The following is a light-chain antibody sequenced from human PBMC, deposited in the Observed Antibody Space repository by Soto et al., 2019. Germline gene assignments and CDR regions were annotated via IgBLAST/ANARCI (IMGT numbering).Light chain of an antibody. V-gene: IGLV2-14*01. Sequence: QSALTQPASVSGSPGQSIAISCTGTSSDVGGYTYVSWYQQHPGKAPKLMIYDVSARPSGVSNRFSGSKSDNTASLTISGLQAEDEADYYCSTYTSSNTVIFGVGTKRTVL. CDR3: STYTSSNTVI. CDR2: DVS. CDR1: SSDVGGYTY. J-gene: IGLJ2*01.